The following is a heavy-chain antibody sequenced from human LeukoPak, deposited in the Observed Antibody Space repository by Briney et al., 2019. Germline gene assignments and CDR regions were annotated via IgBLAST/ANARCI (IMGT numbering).Heavy chain of an antibody. CDR1: GGSISSYY. J-gene: IGHJ6*03. Sequence: SETLSLTCTGSGGSISSYYWSWIRQPAGKGLEWIGRIYTSGSTNYNPSLKSRVTMSVDTSKNQFSLKLNSVTAADTAVYYCARSPGPYYYYYYYMDVWGKGTTVTISS. CDR3: ARSPGPYYYYYYYMDV. V-gene: IGHV4-4*07. CDR2: IYTSGST.